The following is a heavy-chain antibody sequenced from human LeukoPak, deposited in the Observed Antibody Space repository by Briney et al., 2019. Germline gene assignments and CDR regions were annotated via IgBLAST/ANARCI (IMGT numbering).Heavy chain of an antibody. V-gene: IGHV3-7*01. CDR2: IKQDGREK. CDR1: GFTFSNYW. D-gene: IGHD6-13*01. Sequence: GGSLRLFCAGSGFTFSNYWMSWVRQAPGKGPEWVANIKQDGREKHYVDSVKGRFTISRDNAKSSLYLQMNSLRAEDTGIYYCTRDEAAATNWGQGTLVTVSS. J-gene: IGHJ4*02. CDR3: TRDEAAATN.